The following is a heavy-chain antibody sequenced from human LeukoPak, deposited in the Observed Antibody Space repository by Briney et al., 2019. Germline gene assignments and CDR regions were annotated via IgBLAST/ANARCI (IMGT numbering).Heavy chain of an antibody. Sequence: SETLSLTCTVSGGSISSYYWSWSRQPAGKGLEWIGRIYTSGSTNYNPSLKSRVTMSVDTSKNQFSLKLSSVTAADTAVYYCARAGYYGSGSYNINWFDPWGQGTLVTVSS. CDR3: ARAGYYGSGSYNINWFDP. CDR1: GGSISSYY. D-gene: IGHD3-10*01. CDR2: IYTSGST. V-gene: IGHV4-4*07. J-gene: IGHJ5*02.